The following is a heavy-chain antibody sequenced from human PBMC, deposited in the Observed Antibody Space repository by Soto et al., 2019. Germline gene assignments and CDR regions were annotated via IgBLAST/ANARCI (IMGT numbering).Heavy chain of an antibody. V-gene: IGHV1-18*04. D-gene: IGHD3-3*01. CDR3: AREGILGLFDAYDL. Sequence: GASVKVSCKASVFTSSGISWVRQAPGQRLEWMGWISTHNGNTIYVQKFQGRVIMTMDTSTTTVYMELRSLRPDDTAVYLCAREGILGLFDAYDLWGQGAMVTVSS. CDR2: ISTHNGNT. J-gene: IGHJ3*01. CDR1: VFTSSG.